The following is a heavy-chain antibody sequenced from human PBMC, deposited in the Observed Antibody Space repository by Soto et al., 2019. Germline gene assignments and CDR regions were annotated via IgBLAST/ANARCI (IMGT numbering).Heavy chain of an antibody. CDR2: LIDDGYFQ. V-gene: IGHV3-30-3*01. CDR1: GFIFSDYA. J-gene: IGHJ6*02. D-gene: IGHD3-10*01. Sequence: QVQLVDSGGGVVQPERSLRLSCRASGFIFSDYAIHWVRQTPGRGLEWVAVLIDDGYFQYYADSVKGRFTISSDKSNNTVYLHMSSLRVDDTAVCYCAREWGRSYYYGMDVWGQGTTVIVSS. CDR3: AREWGRSYYYGMDV.